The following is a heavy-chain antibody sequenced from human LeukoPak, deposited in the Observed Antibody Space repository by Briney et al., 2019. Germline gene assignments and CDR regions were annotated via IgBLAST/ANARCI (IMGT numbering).Heavy chain of an antibody. J-gene: IGHJ4*02. Sequence: GGSLRLSCEVSGFTFSNYWMSWIRQVPGKGLEWLACIKGDASEKYYVEPVRGRFTVSRDSAKNSLYLQMNSLRADDTAVYYCASLQTDPTVVNGFWGQGTLVTVSS. V-gene: IGHV3-7*01. CDR2: IKGDASEK. CDR1: GFTFSNYW. D-gene: IGHD4-11*01. CDR3: ASLQTDPTVVNGF.